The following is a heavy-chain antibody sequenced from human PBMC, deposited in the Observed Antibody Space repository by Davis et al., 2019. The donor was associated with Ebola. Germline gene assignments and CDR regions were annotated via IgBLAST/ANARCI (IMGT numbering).Heavy chain of an antibody. CDR3: ARGKLWFNY. CDR1: GGSISSYY. CDR2: IYYSGST. Sequence: SETLSLTCTVSGGSISSYYWSWIRQPPGKGLEWIGYIYYSGSTNYNPSLKSRVTISVDTSKNQFSLKLSSVTAADTAVYYCARGKLWFNYWGQGTLVTVSS. D-gene: IGHD5-18*01. V-gene: IGHV4-59*01. J-gene: IGHJ4*02.